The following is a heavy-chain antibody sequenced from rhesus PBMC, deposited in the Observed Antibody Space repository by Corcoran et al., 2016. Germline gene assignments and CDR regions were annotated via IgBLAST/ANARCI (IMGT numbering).Heavy chain of an antibody. CDR1: GASLTTTW. Sequence: QVQLQASGPGLVKPSETLSLTCTVSGASLTTTWLSWLRPPPVQGLGGIGEINGNSGSTNYKPSHKSRLTISKDAANNQFSLRLSSVTAADTAVYFCAHLIMLRYYFDYWGQGVLVAVSS. V-gene: IGHV4-80*01. CDR3: AHLIMLRYYFDY. D-gene: IGHD3-22*01. CDR2: INGNSGST. J-gene: IGHJ4*01.